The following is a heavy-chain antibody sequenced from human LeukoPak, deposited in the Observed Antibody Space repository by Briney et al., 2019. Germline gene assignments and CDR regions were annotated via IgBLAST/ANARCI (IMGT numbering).Heavy chain of an antibody. Sequence: GGSLRLSCAASGFTFSNYAMSWVRQAPGKGLEWVTAISGSGGSTFYADSVKGRFTISRDNSKNTLYLQMNSLRAEDTAVYYCAKGHDYVDFWGQETLVTFSS. V-gene: IGHV3-23*01. CDR2: ISGSGGST. CDR1: GFTFSNYA. J-gene: IGHJ4*02. CDR3: AKGHDYVDF.